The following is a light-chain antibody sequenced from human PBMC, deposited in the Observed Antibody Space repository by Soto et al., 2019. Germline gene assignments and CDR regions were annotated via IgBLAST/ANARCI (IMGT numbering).Light chain of an antibody. CDR2: EVS. J-gene: IGLJ2*01. CDR3: SSYAGSNNLV. Sequence: QSALTQPPSASGSPGQSVTISCTGTSSDVGGYNYVSWYQQHPGKAPKLMIYEVSKRPSGVPDRFSGSKSGNTASLTVSGLPAEDEADYYCSSYAGSNNLVFGGGTKLTVL. CDR1: SSDVGGYNY. V-gene: IGLV2-8*01.